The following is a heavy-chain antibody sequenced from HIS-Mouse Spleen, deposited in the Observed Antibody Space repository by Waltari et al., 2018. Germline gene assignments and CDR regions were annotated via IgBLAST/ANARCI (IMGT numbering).Heavy chain of an antibody. Sequence: AEVKKPGASVKVSCKASGYTFTSYGISWVRQAPGQGLEWMGWISAYNGNTNYAQKLQGRVTMTTDTSTSTAYMELRSLRSDDTAVYYCARSESRFLEWLDWFDPWGQGTLVTVSS. CDR2: ISAYNGNT. CDR1: GYTFTSYG. CDR3: ARSESRFLEWLDWFDP. J-gene: IGHJ5*02. V-gene: IGHV1-18*01. D-gene: IGHD3-3*01.